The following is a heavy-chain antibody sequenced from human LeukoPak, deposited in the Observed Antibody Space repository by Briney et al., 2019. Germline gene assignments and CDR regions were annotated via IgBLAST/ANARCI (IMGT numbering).Heavy chain of an antibody. CDR1: GGTFISYA. Sequence: SVKVSCKASGGTFISYAISWVRQAPGQGLEWMGGIIPIFGTANYAQKFQGRVTITADESTSTAYMELSSLRSEDTAVYYCARAPMGYCSSTSCYTSGPFDYWGQGTLVTVSS. V-gene: IGHV1-69*13. CDR3: ARAPMGYCSSTSCYTSGPFDY. CDR2: IIPIFGTA. J-gene: IGHJ4*02. D-gene: IGHD2-2*02.